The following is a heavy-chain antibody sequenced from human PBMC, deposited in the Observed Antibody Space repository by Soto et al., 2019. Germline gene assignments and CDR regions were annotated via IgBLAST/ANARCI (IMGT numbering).Heavy chain of an antibody. Sequence: EGQLVESGGGLVKPGGSLRLSCAASGFAFQTYTMEWLRQPPGKGLEWVSSITISGNYIYYADSVKGRFTISRDNGRISVYLQMNSLRAEDTAVYYCAKVGVLRTNFRWFDLWGQGTLVTVSS. D-gene: IGHD2-8*01. CDR3: AKVGVLRTNFRWFDL. J-gene: IGHJ5*02. CDR2: ITISGNYI. V-gene: IGHV3-21*01. CDR1: GFAFQTYT.